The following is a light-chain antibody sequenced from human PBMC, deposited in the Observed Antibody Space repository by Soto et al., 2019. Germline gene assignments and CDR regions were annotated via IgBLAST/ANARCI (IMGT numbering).Light chain of an antibody. CDR3: QQHGSSPWT. J-gene: IGKJ1*01. CDR1: QSVSSNY. CDR2: GAS. Sequence: EIVLTQSPGTLSLSPGERATLSCRASQSVSSNYLAWYQQKPGQAPRPLIYGASSRATGIPDRFSGSGAGTDFTLTISRLESEDFAVYYCQQHGSSPWTFGQGPKLDIK. V-gene: IGKV3-20*01.